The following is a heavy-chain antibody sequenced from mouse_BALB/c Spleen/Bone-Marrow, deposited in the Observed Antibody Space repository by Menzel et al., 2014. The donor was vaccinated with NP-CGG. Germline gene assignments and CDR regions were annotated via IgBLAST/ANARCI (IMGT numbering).Heavy chain of an antibody. CDR3: TIPTARACFDY. J-gene: IGHJ2*01. D-gene: IGHD3-2*01. CDR1: GYTFTSYW. CDR2: IDPSDSYT. V-gene: IGHV1S127*01. Sequence: LVESGAELVKPGASVKMSCKASGYTFTSYWMHWGKQRPGQGLEWIGVIDPSDSYTSYNQKFKGKATLTVDTSSSTAYMQLSSLTSEDSAVYYCTIPTARACFDYWGQGTTLTVSS.